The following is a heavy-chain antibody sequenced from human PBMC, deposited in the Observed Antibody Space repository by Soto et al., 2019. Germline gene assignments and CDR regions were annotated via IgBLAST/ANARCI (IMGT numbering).Heavy chain of an antibody. Sequence: PSETLSLPCTLSAGSVSSGSYYWSWIRQPPGKGLEWIGYIHYSGSTNYNPSLKSRVTISVDTSKNQFSLKLSSVTAADTAVYYCAREPRYCSGGSCGADYFGYWGQGTLVTVSS. CDR2: IHYSGST. J-gene: IGHJ4*02. V-gene: IGHV4-61*01. D-gene: IGHD2-15*01. CDR3: AREPRYCSGGSCGADYFGY. CDR1: AGSVSSGSYY.